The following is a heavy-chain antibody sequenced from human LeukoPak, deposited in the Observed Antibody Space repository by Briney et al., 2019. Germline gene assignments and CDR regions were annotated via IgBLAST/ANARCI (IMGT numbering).Heavy chain of an antibody. CDR2: IYYSGST. Sequence: SETLSLTCTVSGGSISSYYWSWIRQPPGKGLERIGYIYYSGSTNYNPSLKSRVTISVDTSKNQFSLKLSSVTAADTAVYYCASMGAILYYFDYWGQGTLVTVSS. CDR1: GGSISSYY. CDR3: ASMGAILYYFDY. V-gene: IGHV4-59*01. J-gene: IGHJ4*02. D-gene: IGHD1-26*01.